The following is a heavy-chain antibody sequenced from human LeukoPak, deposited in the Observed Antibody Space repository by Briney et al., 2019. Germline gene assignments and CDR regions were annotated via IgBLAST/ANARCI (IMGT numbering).Heavy chain of an antibody. CDR3: VKGWVVVPAARRTFDP. Sequence: AGGSLRLSCAASGFTFSSYGMHWVRQAPGKGLEYVSAISSNGGSTYYADSVKGRFTISRDNSKNTLYLQMSSLRAEDTAVYYCVKGWVVVPAARRTFDPWGQGTLVTVSS. J-gene: IGHJ5*02. CDR1: GFTFSSYG. V-gene: IGHV3-64D*06. D-gene: IGHD2-2*01. CDR2: ISSNGGST.